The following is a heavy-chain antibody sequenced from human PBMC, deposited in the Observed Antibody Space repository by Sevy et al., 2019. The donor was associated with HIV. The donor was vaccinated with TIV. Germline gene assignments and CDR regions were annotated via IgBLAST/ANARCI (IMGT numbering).Heavy chain of an antibody. CDR2: IYTGGGT. CDR1: GFIVTSHY. J-gene: IGHJ4*02. D-gene: IGHD3-3*01. V-gene: IGHV3-53*01. CDR3: ARVPRYDEPYYFDY. Sequence: GGSLRHSCAASGFIVTSHYMAWVRQAPGKGLEWVSSIYTGGGTYYADSVKGRFTISRDNSKNTLYLQMNSLSAEDTAFYYCARVPRYDEPYYFDYWGQGALVTVSS.